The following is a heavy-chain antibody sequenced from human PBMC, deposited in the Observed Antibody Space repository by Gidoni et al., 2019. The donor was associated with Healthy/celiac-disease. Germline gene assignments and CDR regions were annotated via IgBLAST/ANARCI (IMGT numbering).Heavy chain of an antibody. CDR3: ARAWGGATTYYYGMDV. J-gene: IGHJ6*02. CDR1: GGSFSGYY. Sequence: QVQLQQWGAGLLKPSETLSLTCAVYGGSFSGYYWSWIRQPPGKGLEWIGEINHSGSTNYNPSLKSRVTISVDTSKNQFSLKLSSVTAADTAVYYCARAWGGATTYYYGMDVWGQGTTVTVSS. V-gene: IGHV4-34*01. CDR2: INHSGST. D-gene: IGHD1-26*01.